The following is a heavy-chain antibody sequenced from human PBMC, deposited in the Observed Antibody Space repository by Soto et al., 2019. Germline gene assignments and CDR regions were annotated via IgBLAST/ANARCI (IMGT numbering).Heavy chain of an antibody. CDR3: ARKRSSGWYGEDAFDI. J-gene: IGHJ3*02. V-gene: IGHV1-69*12. CDR2: IIPIFGTA. D-gene: IGHD6-19*01. CDR1: GGTFSSYA. Sequence: QVQLVQSGAEVKKPGSSVKVSCKASGGTFSSYAISWVRQAPGQELEWMGGIIPIFGTANYAQKFQGRVTITADESTSTAYMELSSLRSEDTAVYYCARKRSSGWYGEDAFDIWGQGTMVTVSS.